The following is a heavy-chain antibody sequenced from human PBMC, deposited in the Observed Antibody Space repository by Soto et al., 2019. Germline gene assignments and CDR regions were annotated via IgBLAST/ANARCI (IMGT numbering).Heavy chain of an antibody. CDR3: ARGSRYLPVDY. J-gene: IGHJ4*02. CDR1: GGSVSSGSYY. D-gene: IGHD1-1*01. V-gene: IGHV4-61*01. Sequence: QVQLQESGPGLVKPSETLSLTCTVSGGSVSSGSYYWSWIRQPPGKGLEWIGYIYYSGSTNYNPSLKSRVSISVDTSKNQFALKLSSVTAADTAVYYCARGSRYLPVDYWGQGTLVTVSS. CDR2: IYYSGST.